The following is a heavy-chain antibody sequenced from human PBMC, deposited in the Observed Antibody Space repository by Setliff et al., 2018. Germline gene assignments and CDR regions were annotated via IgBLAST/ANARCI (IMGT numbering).Heavy chain of an antibody. D-gene: IGHD3-10*01. Sequence: GASVKVSCKASGYTFTGYYMHWVRQAPGQGLEWMGWINPNSGGTNYAQKFQGWVTMTRDTSISTVYMEMSSLRSEDTALYYCAREPQHSGAFDIWGQGTMVTVSS. CDR1: GYTFTGYY. J-gene: IGHJ3*02. V-gene: IGHV1-2*04. CDR3: AREPQHSGAFDI. CDR2: INPNSGGT.